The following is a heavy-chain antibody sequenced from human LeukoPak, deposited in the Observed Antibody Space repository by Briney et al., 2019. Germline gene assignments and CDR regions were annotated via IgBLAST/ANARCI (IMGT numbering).Heavy chain of an antibody. V-gene: IGHV3-11*03. CDR2: ISSSDTYT. CDR3: ERSLGFHAMDSFPV. D-gene: IGHD1-26*01. CDR1: GFPFRDYY. J-gene: IGHJ3*01. Sequence: GGSLRLSCAASGFPFRDYYISWVRQAPGKGLEWLSYISSSDTYTYYADSVRGRFSISRDNANNSLFLHMNSLRAEDTAVYYCERSLGFHAMDSFPVWGQGTMVIVSS.